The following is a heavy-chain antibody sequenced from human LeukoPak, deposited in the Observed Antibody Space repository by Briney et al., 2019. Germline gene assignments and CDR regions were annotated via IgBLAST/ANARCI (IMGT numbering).Heavy chain of an antibody. J-gene: IGHJ4*02. Sequence: ASVKVSCKASGYTFTGYYMHWVRQAPGQGLEWMGWINPNSGGTNYAEKFQGRVTMTRDTSISPAYMELSRLRSDDTAVYYCARGRTIAAAGHPFDYWGQGTLVTVSS. V-gene: IGHV1-2*02. CDR3: ARGRTIAAAGHPFDY. CDR1: GYTFTGYY. CDR2: INPNSGGT. D-gene: IGHD6-13*01.